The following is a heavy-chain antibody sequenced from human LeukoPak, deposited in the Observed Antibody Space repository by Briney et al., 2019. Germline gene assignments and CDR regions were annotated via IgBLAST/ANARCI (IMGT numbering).Heavy chain of an antibody. CDR1: GGSISSSSYY. V-gene: IGHV4-39*01. J-gene: IGHJ4*02. Sequence: PSETLSLTCTVSGGSISSSSYYWGWIRQPPGKGLEWIGSIYYSGSTYYNPSLKSRVTISVDTSKNQFSLKLSSVTAADTAVYYCAGRPRYSSSWDTFDYWGQGTLVTVSS. CDR2: IYYSGST. D-gene: IGHD6-13*01. CDR3: AGRPRYSSSWDTFDY.